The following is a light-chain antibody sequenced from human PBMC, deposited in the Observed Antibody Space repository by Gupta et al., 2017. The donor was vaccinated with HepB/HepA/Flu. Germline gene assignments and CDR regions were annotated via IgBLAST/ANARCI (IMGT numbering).Light chain of an antibody. CDR1: QGISSY. V-gene: IGKV1-9*01. CDR2: AAS. J-gene: IGKJ4*01. Sequence: DIQLTQSPSFLSASVGDRVTITCRASQGISSYLAWYQQKPGKAPKLLIYAASTLQSGVPSRFSGSGSGTEFTLTISSRQPEDFATYYCQQRNSSPITFGGGTKVEIK. CDR3: QQRNSSPIT.